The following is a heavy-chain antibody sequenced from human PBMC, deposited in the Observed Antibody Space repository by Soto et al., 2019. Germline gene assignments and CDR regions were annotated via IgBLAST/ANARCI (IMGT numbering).Heavy chain of an antibody. CDR1: GYTFTGYY. CDR3: ARDWVDIVVVPAPRNYYGMDV. V-gene: IGHV1-2*04. D-gene: IGHD2-2*03. CDR2: INPNSGGT. J-gene: IGHJ6*02. Sequence: ASVKVSCKASGYTFTGYYMHWARQAPGQGLEWMGWINPNSGGTNYAQKFQGWVTMTRDTSISTAYMELSRLRSDDTAVYYCARDWVDIVVVPAPRNYYGMDVWGQGTAVTVSS.